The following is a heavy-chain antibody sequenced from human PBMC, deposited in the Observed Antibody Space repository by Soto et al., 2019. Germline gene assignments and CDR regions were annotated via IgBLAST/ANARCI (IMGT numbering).Heavy chain of an antibody. CDR3: AREGYCTSSSCSAGEAY. CDR2: IWYDGSNK. Sequence: QVQLVESGGGVVQPGRSLRLSCAASGFTFSSYGMHWVRQAPGKGLEWVAVIWYDGSNKYYADSVKGRFTISRDNSKNTVYLQMNSLRAEDTAVYYCAREGYCTSSSCSAGEAYWGQGTLVTVSS. CDR1: GFTFSSYG. J-gene: IGHJ4*02. D-gene: IGHD2-2*01. V-gene: IGHV3-33*01.